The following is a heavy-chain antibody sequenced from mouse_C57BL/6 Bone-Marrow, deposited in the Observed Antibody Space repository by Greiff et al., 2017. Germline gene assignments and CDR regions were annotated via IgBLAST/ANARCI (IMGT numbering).Heavy chain of an antibody. V-gene: IGHV1-69*01. CDR2: IYPSDSYT. CDR1: GYTFTSYW. J-gene: IGHJ4*01. D-gene: IGHD2-3*01. Sequence: VQLQQPGAELVMPGASVKMSCKASGYTFTSYWMNWVKQRPGQGLEWIGEIYPSDSYTNYNQKFKGKSTLTVDKSSSTAYMPLSSLTSEYSAVYYCARGGVTTDYAMYYWGKGTSVTVSS. CDR3: ARGGVTTDYAMYY.